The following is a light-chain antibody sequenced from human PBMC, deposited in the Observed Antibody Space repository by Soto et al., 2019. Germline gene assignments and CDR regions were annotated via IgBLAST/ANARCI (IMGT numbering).Light chain of an antibody. V-gene: IGLV2-8*01. J-gene: IGLJ1*01. CDR3: SSYAGSNNYV. Sequence: QSVLTQPPSASGSPGQSVTLSCTGTSSDVGAYNYLSWYQQHPGKAPKLMIYEVSKRPSGVPDRFSGSKSGNTASLTVSGLQAEDEADYYCSSYAGSNNYVFGTGTKVTVL. CDR2: EVS. CDR1: SSDVGAYNY.